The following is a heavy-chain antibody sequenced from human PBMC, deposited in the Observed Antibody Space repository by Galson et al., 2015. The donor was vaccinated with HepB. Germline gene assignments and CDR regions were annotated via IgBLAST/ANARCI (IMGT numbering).Heavy chain of an antibody. CDR2: ISYDGSNK. CDR1: GFTFSSYG. V-gene: IGHV3-30*18. D-gene: IGHD6-6*01. Sequence: SLRLSCAASGFTFSSYGMHWVRQAPGKGLEWVAVISYDGSNKYYADSVKGRFTISRDNSKNTLYLQMNSLRAEDTAVYYCAKAGNRGYSSPSTLTEFDYWGQGTLVTVSS. CDR3: AKAGNRGYSSPSTLTEFDY. J-gene: IGHJ4*02.